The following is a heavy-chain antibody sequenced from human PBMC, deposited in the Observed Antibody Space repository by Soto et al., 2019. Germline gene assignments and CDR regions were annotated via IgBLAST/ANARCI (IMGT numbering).Heavy chain of an antibody. V-gene: IGHV3-30-3*01. CDR2: ISYDGSNK. CDR3: ARDRVVGATYYYYGMDV. CDR1: GFTFSSYA. J-gene: IGHJ6*02. Sequence: QPGGSLRLSCAASGFTFSSYAMHWVRQAPGKGLEWVAVISYDGSNKYYADSVKGRFTISRDNSKNTLYLQMNSLRAEDTAVYYCARDRVVGATYYYYGMDVWGQGTTVTVCS. D-gene: IGHD2-15*01.